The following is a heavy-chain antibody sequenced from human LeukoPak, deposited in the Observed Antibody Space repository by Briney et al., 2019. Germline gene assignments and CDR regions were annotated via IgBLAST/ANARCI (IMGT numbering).Heavy chain of an antibody. CDR1: GFTFSIYA. CDR2: ISSNGGST. V-gene: IGHV3-64*02. Sequence: GGSLRLSCAASGFTFSIYAMHWVRQAPGKGLEYVLGISSNGGSTYYADSVKGRFTISRDNSRNTLYLQMGSLRPEDMDVYYCARNGDYGGYWGQGTLVTVSS. D-gene: IGHD4-17*01. J-gene: IGHJ4*02. CDR3: ARNGDYGGY.